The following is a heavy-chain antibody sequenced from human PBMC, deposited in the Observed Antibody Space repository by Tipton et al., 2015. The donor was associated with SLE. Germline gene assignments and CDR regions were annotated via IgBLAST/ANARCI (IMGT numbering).Heavy chain of an antibody. CDR3: ARHAEFPVMRYGMDV. J-gene: IGHJ6*02. CDR1: GGSIISYY. Sequence: LRLSCTVSGGSIISYYWSWIRQPPGKGLEWIGYIHYSGVTYYYPSLKSRVTMSVDTSKNQFSLKLNSVTAADTAVYYCARHAEFPVMRYGMDVWGQGTTVSVSS. V-gene: IGHV4-59*08. D-gene: IGHD2-21*01. CDR2: IHYSGVT.